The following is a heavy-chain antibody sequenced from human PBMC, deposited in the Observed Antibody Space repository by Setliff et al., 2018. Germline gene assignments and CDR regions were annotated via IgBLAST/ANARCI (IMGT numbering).Heavy chain of an antibody. V-gene: IGHV1-69*05. CDR2: TIPMFGTT. J-gene: IGHJ4*02. CDR3: VRGQGPRTVVAIPFDH. Sequence: SVKVSCKASGYTLTNYYMHWVRQAPGQGLEWMGGTIPMFGTTEYAQKFQGRLTIITDESTNTAFMQLTSLTSDDTALYYCVRGQGPRTVVAIPFDHWGQGTLVTVSS. D-gene: IGHD3-22*01. CDR1: GYTLTNYY.